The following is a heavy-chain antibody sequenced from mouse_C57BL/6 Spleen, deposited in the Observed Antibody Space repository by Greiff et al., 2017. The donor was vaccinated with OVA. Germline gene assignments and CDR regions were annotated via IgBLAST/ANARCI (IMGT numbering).Heavy chain of an antibody. J-gene: IGHJ3*01. CDR3: ERDWGGRFAY. Sequence: EVQLVESGGGLVKPGGSLKLSCAASGFTFSSYAMSWVRQTPEKRLEWVATISDGGSYTYYPDNVKGRFTISRDNAKNNLYLQMSHLKSEDTAMYYCERDWGGRFAYWGQGTLVTVSA. V-gene: IGHV5-4*01. CDR1: GFTFSSYA. CDR2: ISDGGSYT.